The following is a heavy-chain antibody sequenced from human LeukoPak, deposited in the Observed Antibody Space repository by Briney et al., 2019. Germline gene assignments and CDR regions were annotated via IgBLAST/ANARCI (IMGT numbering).Heavy chain of an antibody. D-gene: IGHD3-10*01. CDR1: GFTFSSYG. V-gene: IGHV3-33*01. J-gene: IGHJ5*02. CDR2: IWYDGSNK. Sequence: GRSLRLSCAASGFTFSSYGMHWVRQAPGKGLEWVAVIWYDGSNKYYADSVKGRFTISRDNSKNTLYLQMNSLRAEDTAVYYCARAHSSYGSAGWFDPWGQGTLVTISS. CDR3: ARAHSSYGSAGWFDP.